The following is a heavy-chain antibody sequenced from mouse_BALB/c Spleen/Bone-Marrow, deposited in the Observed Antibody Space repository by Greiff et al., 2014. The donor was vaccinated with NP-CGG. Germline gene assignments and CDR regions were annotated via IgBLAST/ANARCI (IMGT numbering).Heavy chain of an antibody. Sequence: EVKLQESGGGLVQPGGSLKLSCAASGFDFSRYWMSWVRQAPGKGLEWIGEINPDSSTIKYTPSLKDKFIISRDNAKNTLYLQMSKVRSEDTALYYCALSKEGNPWFTYGGQGTLVTISA. CDR3: ALSKEGNPWFTY. D-gene: IGHD2-1*01. CDR2: INPDSSTI. V-gene: IGHV4-1*02. CDR1: GFDFSRYW. J-gene: IGHJ3*01.